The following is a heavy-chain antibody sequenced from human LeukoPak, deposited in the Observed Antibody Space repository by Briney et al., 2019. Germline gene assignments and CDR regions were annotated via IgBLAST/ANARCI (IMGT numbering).Heavy chain of an antibody. V-gene: IGHV1-69*06. CDR2: IFAIFGTA. Sequence: GASVKVSCKASGDTFSSYAISWVRQAPGHGLEWMGGIFAIFGTANYAQKFQGRVTITADKYKTTAYMQLSSPSSQDTAVYYCARGSSGWYYFDYWGQGTLVTVSS. D-gene: IGHD6-19*01. CDR3: ARGSSGWYYFDY. CDR1: GDTFSSYA. J-gene: IGHJ4*02.